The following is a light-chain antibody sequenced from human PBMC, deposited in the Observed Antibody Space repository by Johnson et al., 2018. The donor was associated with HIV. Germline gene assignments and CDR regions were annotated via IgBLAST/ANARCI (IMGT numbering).Light chain of an antibody. V-gene: IGLV1-51*01. CDR3: GTWDSSLSAYV. J-gene: IGLJ1*01. CDR2: ANN. CDR1: SSNIGSNY. Sequence: HSVLTQPPSVSAAPGQKVTISCSGSSSNIGSNYVSWYQQLPGTAPRLLISANNERPSDIPDRFSGSKSGTSATLGITGLQTGDEAGYYCGTWDSSLSAYVFGTGTKVTVL.